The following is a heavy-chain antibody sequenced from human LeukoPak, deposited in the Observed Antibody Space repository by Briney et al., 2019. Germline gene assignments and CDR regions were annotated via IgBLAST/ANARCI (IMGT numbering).Heavy chain of an antibody. V-gene: IGHV3-74*01. CDR1: GFTFVTYW. Sequence: GGSLRLSCAASGFTFVTYWMHWVRQAPGKGLEWVSCINGYGSITNYADSVKGRFTISRDNAKNTLYLQMNSLRVEDTAVYYCARDDPTVTTGPPVGSWGQGTLVTVSS. CDR2: INGYGSIT. J-gene: IGHJ4*02. CDR3: ARDDPTVTTGPPVGS. D-gene: IGHD4-17*01.